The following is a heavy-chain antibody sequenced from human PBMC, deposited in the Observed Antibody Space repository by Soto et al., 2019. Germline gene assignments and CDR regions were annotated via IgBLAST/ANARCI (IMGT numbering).Heavy chain of an antibody. CDR2: IYAGGNT. CDR1: GFPVSSHY. J-gene: IGHJ4*02. Sequence: GGSLRLSCAASGFPVSSHYMSWVRQAPGKGLEWVSVIYAGGNTYYAESVKGRFTISRDNSKNTLSLQMSSLRAEDSAVYYCARTFAGDYHLGLWGQGTRVTVSS. D-gene: IGHD3-16*01. V-gene: IGHV3-53*01. CDR3: ARTFAGDYHLGL.